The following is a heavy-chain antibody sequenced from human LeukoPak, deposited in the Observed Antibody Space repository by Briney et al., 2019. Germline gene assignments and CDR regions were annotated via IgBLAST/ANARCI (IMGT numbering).Heavy chain of an antibody. CDR1: GFTFSGSA. CDR3: ARTYGSGSYYTFYYFDY. V-gene: IGHV3-21*01. J-gene: IGHJ4*02. D-gene: IGHD3-10*01. Sequence: GGSLRLSCAASGFTFSGSALHWVRQASGKGLEWVSSISSSSSYIYYADSVKGRFTISRDNAKNSLYLQMNSLRAEDTAVYYCARTYGSGSYYTFYYFDYWGQGTLVTVSS. CDR2: ISSSSSYI.